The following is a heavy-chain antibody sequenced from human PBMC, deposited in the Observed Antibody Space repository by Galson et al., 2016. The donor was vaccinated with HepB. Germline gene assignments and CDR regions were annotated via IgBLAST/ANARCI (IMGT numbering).Heavy chain of an antibody. CDR1: GFTFSRYA. CDR3: GHEYSIGGYGGY. V-gene: IGHV3-23*01. J-gene: IGHJ4*02. CDR2: ISHRGENT. D-gene: IGHD4-11*01. Sequence: SLRLSCAASGFTFSRYAMSWVRQAPGKGLEWVSSISHRGENTYYADSVKGRFTISRDNSKNTLYLQMNSLRAEDTAVFYCGHEYSIGGYGGYWGQGTLVTVSS.